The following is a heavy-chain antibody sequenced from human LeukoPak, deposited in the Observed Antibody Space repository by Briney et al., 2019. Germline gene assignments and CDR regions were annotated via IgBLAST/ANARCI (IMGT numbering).Heavy chain of an antibody. CDR2: INNSGST. CDR1: GGSFSGYY. CDR3: ARERHGHPFDS. V-gene: IGHV4-34*01. J-gene: IGHJ4*02. Sequence: PSETLSLTCVVSGGSFSGYYWSWIRQPPGKGLEWIGEINNSGSTNYNPSLKSRLTISRDTSKNQFSLNLSSVTAADTAVYYCARERHGHPFDSWGQGTLVTVSS.